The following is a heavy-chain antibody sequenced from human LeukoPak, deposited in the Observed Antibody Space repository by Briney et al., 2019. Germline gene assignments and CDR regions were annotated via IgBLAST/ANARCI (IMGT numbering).Heavy chain of an antibody. CDR1: GFTFSSYS. Sequence: GGSLRLSCAASGFTFSSYSMNWVRQAPGKGLEWVSSISSSSSYIYYADSVKGRFTISRDNAKNSLYLQMNSLRAEDTAVYYGAGEKGNARSWSPGAVDYWGQETLVTVPS. J-gene: IGHJ4*02. V-gene: IGHV3-21*01. D-gene: IGHD2-2*01. CDR3: AGEKGNARSWSPGAVDY. CDR2: ISSSSSYI.